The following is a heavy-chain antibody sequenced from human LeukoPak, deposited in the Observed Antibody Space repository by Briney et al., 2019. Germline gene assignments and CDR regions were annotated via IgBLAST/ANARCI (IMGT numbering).Heavy chain of an antibody. V-gene: IGHV3-7*01. Sequence: GGSLRLSCAASGFTFSYYWMSWVRQAPGKGLEWVANIKQDGTDKYYVDSVRGRFTISRDNAKNSLYLQMNSLRAEDTAVYYCARGPSGYHNTGGQGTLVTVSS. CDR1: GFTFSYYW. D-gene: IGHD5-12*01. CDR3: ARGPSGYHNT. CDR2: IKQDGTDK. J-gene: IGHJ4*02.